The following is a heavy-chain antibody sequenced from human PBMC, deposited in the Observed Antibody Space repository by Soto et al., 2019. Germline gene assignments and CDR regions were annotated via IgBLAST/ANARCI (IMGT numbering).Heavy chain of an antibody. V-gene: IGHV4-39*01. CDR2: IYFSGST. Sequence: SETLSLTCSVSGGSISSSTNYLGWIRQPPEKGLEWIGGIYFSGSTHYKSSLQSRVTLSIDTSKNQFSLTLSSVTAADTAVYHCARRKTGTTYFDYWGQGMLVTVSS. D-gene: IGHD1-1*01. J-gene: IGHJ4*02. CDR1: GGSISSSTNY. CDR3: ARRKTGTTYFDY.